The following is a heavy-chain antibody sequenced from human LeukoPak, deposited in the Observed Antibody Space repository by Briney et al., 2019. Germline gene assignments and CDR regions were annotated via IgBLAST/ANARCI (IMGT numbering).Heavy chain of an antibody. Sequence: ASVKVSCKASGYTFTSYYMHWVRQAPGQGLEWMGWINPNSGGTNYAQKFQGRVTMTRDTSISTAYMELSRLRSDDTAVYYCARDYHYYDSSGYYHKLLFDYWGQGTLVAVSS. CDR2: INPNSGGT. CDR3: ARDYHYYDSSGYYHKLLFDY. CDR1: GYTFTSYY. J-gene: IGHJ4*02. V-gene: IGHV1-2*02. D-gene: IGHD3-22*01.